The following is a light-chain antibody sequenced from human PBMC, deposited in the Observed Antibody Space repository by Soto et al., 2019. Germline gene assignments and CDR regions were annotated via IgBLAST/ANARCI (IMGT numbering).Light chain of an antibody. J-gene: IGKJ5*01. V-gene: IGKV3-15*01. Sequence: SPATLSVSPGERATLSCRASQSVSSKLAWYQQKPGQAPRLLIYGASTRATGIPGRFSGSGSGTEFTLTISSLQSEDFAVYYCQQYNNWPPITFGQGTRLEIK. CDR1: QSVSSK. CDR2: GAS. CDR3: QQYNNWPPIT.